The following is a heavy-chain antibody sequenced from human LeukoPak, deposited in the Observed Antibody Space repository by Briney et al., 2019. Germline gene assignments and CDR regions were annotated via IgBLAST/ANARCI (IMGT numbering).Heavy chain of an antibody. Sequence: GGSLRLSCAASGFTFSSYAMTWVRQSPGKGLEWVSSISSTGSYINYADSVKGRFTISRDNAKNSLYLQMNSLRAEDTAVYYCAGCLNGVCYLDYWGQGTLVSVSS. D-gene: IGHD2-8*01. CDR2: ISSTGSYI. CDR1: GFTFSSYA. V-gene: IGHV3-21*01. J-gene: IGHJ4*02. CDR3: AGCLNGVCYLDY.